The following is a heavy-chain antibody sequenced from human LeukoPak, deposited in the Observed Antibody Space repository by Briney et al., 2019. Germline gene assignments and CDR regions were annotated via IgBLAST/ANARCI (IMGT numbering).Heavy chain of an antibody. J-gene: IGHJ4*02. V-gene: IGHV3-66*01. CDR1: GFTVSSNY. Sequence: GGSLRLSCAASGFTVSSNYMSWVRQAPGKGLEWASVIYSGGSTYYADSVKGRFTISRDNSKNTLYLQMNSLRAEDTAVYYCARDGSRSGSYWNFDYWGQGTLVTVSS. CDR2: IYSGGST. CDR3: ARDGSRSGSYWNFDY. D-gene: IGHD3-10*01.